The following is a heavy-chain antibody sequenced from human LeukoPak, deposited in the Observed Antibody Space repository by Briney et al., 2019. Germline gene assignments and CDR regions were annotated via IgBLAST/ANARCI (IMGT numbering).Heavy chain of an antibody. J-gene: IGHJ4*02. CDR3: ARPAREEYCYDSSGYSAADY. V-gene: IGHV3-21*01. CDR1: GFTFSSYS. Sequence: PGGSLRLSCAASGFTFSSYSMNWVRQAPGKGLEWVSSISSSSSYIYYADSVKGRFTISRDNAKNSLYLQMNSLRAEDTAVYYCARPAREEYCYDSSGYSAADYWGQGTLVTVSS. CDR2: ISSSSSYI. D-gene: IGHD3-22*01.